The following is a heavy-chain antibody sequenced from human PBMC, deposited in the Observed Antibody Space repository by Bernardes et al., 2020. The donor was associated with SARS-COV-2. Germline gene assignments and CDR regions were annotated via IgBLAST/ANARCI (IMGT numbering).Heavy chain of an antibody. CDR2: ISSDGGST. D-gene: IGHD3-3*01. Sequence: GGSLRLSCAASGFTFSTYAMHWVRQAPGKGLEYVSAISSDGGSTYYANSVKGRFTISRDNSKNTLYLQMGSLRAEDMAVYYCARDLEWHQTYGMGVWGQGTTVTVSS. CDR1: GFTFSTYA. J-gene: IGHJ6*02. V-gene: IGHV3-64*01. CDR3: ARDLEWHQTYGMGV.